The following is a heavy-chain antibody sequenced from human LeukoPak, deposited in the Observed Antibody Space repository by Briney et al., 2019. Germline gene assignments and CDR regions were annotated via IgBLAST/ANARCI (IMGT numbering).Heavy chain of an antibody. CDR2: IWYDGSNS. J-gene: IGHJ4*02. D-gene: IGHD5-18*01. CDR1: GFTFSSYG. CDR3: AKDVYSYVIRYYFDY. Sequence: GRSLRLSCAASGFTFSSYGMHWVRQAPGKGLEWVAVIWYDGSNSYYADSVKGRFTISRDNSKNKLYLQMNSLRAEGTAVYYCAKDVYSYVIRYYFDYWGQRTLVTVSS. V-gene: IGHV3-33*06.